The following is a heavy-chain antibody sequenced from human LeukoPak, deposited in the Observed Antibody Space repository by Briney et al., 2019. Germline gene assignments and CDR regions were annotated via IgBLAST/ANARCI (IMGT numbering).Heavy chain of an antibody. Sequence: PSETLSLTCTVSGGSISSSSYYWGWIRQPPGKGLEWXGXXYYSGSTYXNPSLKSRVTISVDTSKNQFSLKLSSVTAADTAVYYXXXGSSGPXXXXXGMXVWGQGTTVTVSS. CDR1: GGSISSSSYY. D-gene: IGHD3-22*01. J-gene: IGHJ6*02. V-gene: IGHV4-39*07. CDR2: XYYSGST. CDR3: XXGSSGPXXXXXGMXV.